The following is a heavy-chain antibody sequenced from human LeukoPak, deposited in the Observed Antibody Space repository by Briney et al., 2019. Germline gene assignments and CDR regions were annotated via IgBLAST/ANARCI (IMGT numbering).Heavy chain of an antibody. V-gene: IGHV3-33*01. CDR3: ARGGHCSTTSCSNYDGMDV. CDR2: IWYDGSNK. J-gene: IGHJ6*02. D-gene: IGHD2-2*01. Sequence: GGSLRLSCAASGFTFSGFGMHWVRQAPGKGLEWVAVIWYDGSNKYYADSVKGRFTISRDNSKNTLYLQMNSLRAEDTAVYFCARGGHCSTTSCSNYDGMDVWGQGTTLTVSS. CDR1: GFTFSGFG.